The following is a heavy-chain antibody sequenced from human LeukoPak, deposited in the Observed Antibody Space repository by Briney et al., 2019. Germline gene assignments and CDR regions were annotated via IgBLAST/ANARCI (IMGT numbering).Heavy chain of an antibody. Sequence: ASVKVSCKASGYTFTSYGISWVRQAPGQGLEWMGIINPSGGSTSYAQKFQGRVTMTRDTSTSTVYMELSSLRSEDTAVYYCARDRVAAAAPGDAFDIWGQGTMVTVSS. CDR1: GYTFTSYG. V-gene: IGHV1-46*01. CDR3: ARDRVAAAAPGDAFDI. CDR2: INPSGGST. D-gene: IGHD6-13*01. J-gene: IGHJ3*02.